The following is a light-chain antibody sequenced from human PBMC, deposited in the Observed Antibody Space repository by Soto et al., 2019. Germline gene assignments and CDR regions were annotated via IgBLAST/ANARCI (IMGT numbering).Light chain of an antibody. CDR3: QQHNQWPIT. CDR2: YIS. V-gene: IGKV3D-20*02. Sequence: EIVLTQPPVTLSLSPGERATLSCRASQSISSSYLAWYQQKSGQAPRLLIYYISTRATGIPARFSGSGSGTEFTLTINSLQSEDSAVYYCQQHNQWPITFGQGTRLEIK. CDR1: QSISSSY. J-gene: IGKJ5*01.